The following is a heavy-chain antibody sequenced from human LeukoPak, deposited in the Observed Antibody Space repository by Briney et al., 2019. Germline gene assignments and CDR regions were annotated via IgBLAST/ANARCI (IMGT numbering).Heavy chain of an antibody. Sequence: ASVKVSCKASGYTFTSYAMHWVRQAPGQRLEWMGWINAGNGNTIYSQKFQGRVTITRDTSASTAYMELSSLRSEDTAVYYCARTAAAGTGGWFDPWGQGTLVTVSS. CDR1: GYTFTSYA. V-gene: IGHV1-3*01. D-gene: IGHD6-13*01. J-gene: IGHJ5*02. CDR3: ARTAAAGTGGWFDP. CDR2: INAGNGNT.